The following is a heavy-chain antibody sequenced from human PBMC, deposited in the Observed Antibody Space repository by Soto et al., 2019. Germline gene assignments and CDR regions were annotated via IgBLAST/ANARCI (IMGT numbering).Heavy chain of an antibody. J-gene: IGHJ4*02. D-gene: IGHD3-22*01. V-gene: IGHV3-23*01. CDR1: GLTFSSYA. Sequence: EVQLLESGGGLVQPGGSLRLSCAASGLTFSSYAMNWVRQAPGKGLEWVSCISDSGDGTYYADSVKGRFTISRDNFKNPLYLQMNSLRAEDTAVYYCAKSIYSQSRSYYSHFTNWGQGTLATVSS. CDR3: AKSIYSQSRSYYSHFTN. CDR2: ISDSGDGT.